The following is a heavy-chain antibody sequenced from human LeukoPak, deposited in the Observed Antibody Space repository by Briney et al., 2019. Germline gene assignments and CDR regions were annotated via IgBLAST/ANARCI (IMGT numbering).Heavy chain of an antibody. CDR1: GGSISSYN. D-gene: IGHD3-9*01. CDR2: IYSRDRT. Sequence: PSETLSLTCTASGGSISSYNWNWIRQPAGKRPDGIGRIYSRDRTDCNPSLKSRVTMVLDTSKNQFSLKLSSVAAADTAMYYCARALIPYYDILTGYYKHPIDVFDIWGQGTMVTVSS. V-gene: IGHV4-4*07. J-gene: IGHJ3*02. CDR3: ARALIPYYDILTGYYKHPIDVFDI.